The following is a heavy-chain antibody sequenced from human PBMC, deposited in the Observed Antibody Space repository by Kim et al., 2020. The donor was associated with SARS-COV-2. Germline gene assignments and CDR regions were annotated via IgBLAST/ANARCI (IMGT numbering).Heavy chain of an antibody. CDR1: GFTFSSYG. V-gene: IGHV3-30*18. CDR3: AKDVSYYDSSGATNDY. CDR2: ISYDGSNK. D-gene: IGHD3-22*01. Sequence: GGSLRLSCAASGFTFSSYGMHLVRQAPGKGLEWVAVISYDGSNKYYADSVKGRFTISRDNSKNTLYLQMNSLRAEDTAVYYCAKDVSYYDSSGATNDYWGQGTLVTVSS. J-gene: IGHJ4*02.